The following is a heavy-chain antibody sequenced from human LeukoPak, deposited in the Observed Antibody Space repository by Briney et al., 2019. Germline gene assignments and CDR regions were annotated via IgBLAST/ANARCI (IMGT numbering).Heavy chain of an antibody. CDR2: INAYNGNT. Sequence: ASVKVSCKASGYTFTSYDISWVRQVPGQGLEWMGWINAYNGNTNYAQKFQGGVTMTTDTSTSTAYMELRSLRSDDTAVYYCARDWTMVRGAPGGYWGQGTLVTVSS. CDR3: ARDWTMVRGAPGGY. CDR1: GYTFTSYD. J-gene: IGHJ4*02. D-gene: IGHD3-10*01. V-gene: IGHV1-18*01.